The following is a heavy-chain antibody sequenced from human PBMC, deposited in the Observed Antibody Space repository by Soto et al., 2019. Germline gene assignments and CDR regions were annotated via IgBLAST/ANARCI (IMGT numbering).Heavy chain of an antibody. Sequence: GGSLRLSCAAFGFTVSSNCLSWVRQAPGKGLEWVSIIYSGGSTYYSDSVKGRFTISRDNSKNTLYLQMNSLRAGDTALYYCAKDIAAAGNIPGTFDIWGQGTMVTVSS. J-gene: IGHJ3*02. CDR1: GFTVSSNC. CDR3: AKDIAAAGNIPGTFDI. V-gene: IGHV3-66*01. CDR2: IYSGGST. D-gene: IGHD6-13*01.